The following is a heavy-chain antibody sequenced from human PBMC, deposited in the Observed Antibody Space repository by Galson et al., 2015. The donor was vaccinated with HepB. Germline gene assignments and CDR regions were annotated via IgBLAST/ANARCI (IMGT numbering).Heavy chain of an antibody. Sequence: SVKVSCKASGYTFTSYDINWVRQATGQGLEWMGWMNPNSGNTGYAQKFQGRVTMTRNTSISTAYMELSSLRSEDTALYYCAVTIAAAGNPYYYYGMDVWGQGTTVTVSS. D-gene: IGHD6-13*01. V-gene: IGHV1-8*01. CDR1: GYTFTSYD. CDR3: AVTIAAAGNPYYYYGMDV. J-gene: IGHJ6*02. CDR2: MNPNSGNT.